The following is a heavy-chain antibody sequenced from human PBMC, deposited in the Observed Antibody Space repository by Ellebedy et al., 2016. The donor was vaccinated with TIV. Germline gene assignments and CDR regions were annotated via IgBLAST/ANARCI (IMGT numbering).Heavy chain of an antibody. D-gene: IGHD3-22*01. CDR1: GFTFSTYR. CDR3: ARDQTNYHSGTSGFN. V-gene: IGHV3-74*01. CDR2: IDGDGTNT. J-gene: IGHJ4*02. Sequence: PGGSLRLSCAASGFTFSTYRMHWVRQAPGKGLVWVSRIDGDGTNTAYADSVKGRFSISRDHAENTLYLHMNSLRDEDTAVYYCARDQTNYHSGTSGFNWGQGTLVTVSS.